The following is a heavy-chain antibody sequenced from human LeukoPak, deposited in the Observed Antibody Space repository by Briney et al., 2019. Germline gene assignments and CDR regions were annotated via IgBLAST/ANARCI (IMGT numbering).Heavy chain of an antibody. V-gene: IGHV4-4*07. CDR2: IYTSGST. J-gene: IGHJ6*02. Sequence: PSETLSLTCTVSGGSISSYYWSWIRQPAGKGLEWIGRIYTSGSTNYNPSLKSRVTMSVDTSKNQFSLKLSSVTAADTAVYYCASTYYYGSGSYDGMDVWGQGTTVTVSS. D-gene: IGHD3-10*01. CDR3: ASTYYYGSGSYDGMDV. CDR1: GGSISSYY.